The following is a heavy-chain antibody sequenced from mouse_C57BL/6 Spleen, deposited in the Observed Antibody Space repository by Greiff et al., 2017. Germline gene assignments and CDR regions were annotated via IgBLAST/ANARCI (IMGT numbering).Heavy chain of an antibody. J-gene: IGHJ4*01. CDR2: IYPGDGDT. CDR3: ARELLYAMDY. CDR1: GYAFSSSW. Sequence: QVQLQQSGPELVKPGASVKISCKASGYAFSSSWMNWVKQRPGKGLEWIGRIYPGDGDTNYNGKFKGKATLTADKSSSTAYMQLSSLTSEDPAVYFCARELLYAMDYWGQGTSVTVSS. V-gene: IGHV1-82*01.